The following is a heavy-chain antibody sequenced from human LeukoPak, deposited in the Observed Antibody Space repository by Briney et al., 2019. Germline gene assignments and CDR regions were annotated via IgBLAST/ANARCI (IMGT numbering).Heavy chain of an antibody. CDR3: AKDARRSSGWYFFGH. Sequence: GGSLRLSCAASGFAFSSQDMGWVRQAPGKGLEWVSAISDSGDRTYYVDSVKGRFTISRDNSKNTLYPQMNSLRADDTAVYYCAKDARRSSGWYFFGHWGQGTLVTVSS. D-gene: IGHD6-19*01. J-gene: IGHJ4*02. V-gene: IGHV3-23*01. CDR1: GFAFSSQD. CDR2: ISDSGDRT.